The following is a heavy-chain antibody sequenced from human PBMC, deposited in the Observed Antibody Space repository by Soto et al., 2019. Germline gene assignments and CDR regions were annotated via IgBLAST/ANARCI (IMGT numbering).Heavy chain of an antibody. V-gene: IGHV4-59*08. J-gene: IGHJ2*01. D-gene: IGHD4-17*01. CDR1: GGSISSYY. CDR2: IYYSGST. Sequence: QVQLQESGPGLVKPSETLSLTCTVSGGSISSYYWSWIRQPPGKGLEWIGYIYYSGSTNYNPSLKSRVTISVDTSKNQCSLKLSAVTAADTAVYYCARLGSTVTTSGYFDLWGRGTLVTVSS. CDR3: ARLGSTVTTSGYFDL.